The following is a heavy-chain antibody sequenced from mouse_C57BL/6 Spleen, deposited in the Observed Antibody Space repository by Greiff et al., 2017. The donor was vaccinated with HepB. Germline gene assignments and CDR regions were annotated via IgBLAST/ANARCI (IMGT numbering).Heavy chain of an antibody. D-gene: IGHD6-1*01. CDR2: INYDGSST. CDR3: ARDLASRYFDV. V-gene: IGHV5-16*01. CDR1: GFTFSDYY. Sequence: DVKLVESEGGLVQPGSSMKLSCTASGFTFSDYYMAWVRQVPEKGLEWVANINYDGSSTYYLDSLKSRFIISRDNAKNILYLQMSSLKSEDTATYYCARDLASRYFDVWGTGTTVTVSS. J-gene: IGHJ1*03.